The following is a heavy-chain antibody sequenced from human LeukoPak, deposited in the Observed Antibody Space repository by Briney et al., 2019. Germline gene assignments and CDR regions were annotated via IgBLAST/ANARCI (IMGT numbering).Heavy chain of an antibody. V-gene: IGHV4-31*03. D-gene: IGHD1-26*01. CDR2: IYYSGSS. CDR1: GGSINNGGYY. Sequence: SSQTLSLTCTVSGGSINNGGYYWSWIRQHPGKGLEWIGYIYYSGSSYYNPSLRSRVTISVDTSKNQFSLKLSSVTAADTAVYYCAGQGAWDAFDIWGQGTMVTVSS. CDR3: AGQGAWDAFDI. J-gene: IGHJ3*02.